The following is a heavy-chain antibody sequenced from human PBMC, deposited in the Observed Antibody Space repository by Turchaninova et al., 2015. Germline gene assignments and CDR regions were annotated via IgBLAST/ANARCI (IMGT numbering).Heavy chain of an antibody. CDR1: GYSISRSSYC. V-gene: IGHV4-39*07. CDR3: ARERWASGFDI. D-gene: IGHD5-24*01. Sequence: QVQLQESGPGLVKPSETLSLPCPVSGYSISRSSYCWGWSRQPPGKGLEWIGSIYYSGRTYDNPSLKSRVSISLDTSKNQFSLKLSSVTAADTALYYCARERWASGFDIWGQGTMVTVSS. CDR2: IYYSGRT. J-gene: IGHJ3*02.